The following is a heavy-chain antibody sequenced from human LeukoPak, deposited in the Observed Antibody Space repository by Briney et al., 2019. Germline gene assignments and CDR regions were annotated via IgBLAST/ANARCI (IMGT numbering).Heavy chain of an antibody. CDR3: ARDLGLRYFDP. D-gene: IGHD3-9*01. CDR1: DDSISSYY. Sequence: SETLSLTCTVPDDSISSYYWSWIGQSPGNGLEWIGYIYYSGTTNYNPSLKSRVTISVDTSTNQFSLKLTSVTAADTAVYYCARDLGLRYFDPWGQGTLVTVSS. V-gene: IGHV4-59*01. J-gene: IGHJ5*02. CDR2: IYYSGTT.